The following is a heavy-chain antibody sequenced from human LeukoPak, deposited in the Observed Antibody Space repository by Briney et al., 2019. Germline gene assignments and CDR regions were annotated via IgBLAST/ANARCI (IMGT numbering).Heavy chain of an antibody. V-gene: IGHV4-59*01. CDR1: GGSISSYY. Sequence: KPSETLSLTCTVSGGSISSYYWSWIRQPPGKGLEWIGYIYYSGSTNYNPSLKSRVTILVDTSKNQFSLKLSSVTAADTAVYYCARSYYYDSTGYFDYWGQGTLVTVSS. CDR3: ARSYYYDSTGYFDY. CDR2: IYYSGST. J-gene: IGHJ4*02. D-gene: IGHD3-22*01.